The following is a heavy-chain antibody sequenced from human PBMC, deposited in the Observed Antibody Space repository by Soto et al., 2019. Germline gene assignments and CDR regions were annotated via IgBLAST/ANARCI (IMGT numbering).Heavy chain of an antibody. CDR2: MNPNSGNT. CDR3: ARGWVITTAHNYYYYGMDV. V-gene: IGHV1-8*01. CDR1: GYTFTCYD. Sequence: ASVKVSCKASGYTFTCYDINWVRQATGQGLEWMGWMNPNSGNTGYAQKFQGRVTMTRNTSISTAYMELSSLRSEDTAVYYCARGWVITTAHNYYYYGMDVWGQGTTVTVSS. J-gene: IGHJ6*02. D-gene: IGHD3-22*01.